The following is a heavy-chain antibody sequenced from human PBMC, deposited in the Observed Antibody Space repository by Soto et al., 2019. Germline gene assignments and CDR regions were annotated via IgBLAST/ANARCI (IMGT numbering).Heavy chain of an antibody. D-gene: IGHD1-26*01. J-gene: IGHJ4*02. V-gene: IGHV4-61*01. CDR3: VREDMSGTYYFDY. CDR2: VYHSGIT. CDR1: GASVSSETHF. Sequence: QVQLQESGPGLVKTSETLSLTCRVSGASVSSETHFWTWIRQPPGKGLEWIGYVYHSGITNSNPALTSRVTVSADKSRNQFSLTLDSVTPADTAVYYCVREDMSGTYYFDYWGPETLVTVSS.